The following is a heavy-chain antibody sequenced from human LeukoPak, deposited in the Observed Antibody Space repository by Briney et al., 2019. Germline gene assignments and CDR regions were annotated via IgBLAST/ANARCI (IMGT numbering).Heavy chain of an antibody. J-gene: IGHJ4*02. Sequence: GGSLRLSCAASGFTFSSNAMSWVRQAPGKGLEWVSVINGSGGSTYYADSVKGRFTISRDNSKNTLNPQMNSMRAEGTAVYYCAKGRGMVRGWFDYWGQGSLVTVSS. CDR3: AKGRGMVRGWFDY. D-gene: IGHD3-10*01. V-gene: IGHV3-23*01. CDR2: INGSGGST. CDR1: GFTFSSNA.